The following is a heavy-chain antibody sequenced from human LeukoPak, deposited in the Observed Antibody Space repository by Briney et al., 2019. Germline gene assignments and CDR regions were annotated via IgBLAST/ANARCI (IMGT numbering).Heavy chain of an antibody. D-gene: IGHD2-2*01. CDR3: ARSIVVVPAAMGYGMDV. CDR1: GHTFTSYY. J-gene: IGHJ6*02. Sequence: ASVKVSCKASGHTFTSYYMHWVRQAPGQGLEWMGIINPSGGSTSYAQKFRGRVTMTRDTSTSTVYMELSSLRSEDTAVYYCARSIVVVPAAMGYGMDVWGQGTTVTVSS. CDR2: INPSGGST. V-gene: IGHV1-46*01.